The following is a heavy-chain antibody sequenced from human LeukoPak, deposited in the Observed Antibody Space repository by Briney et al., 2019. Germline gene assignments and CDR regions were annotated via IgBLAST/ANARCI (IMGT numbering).Heavy chain of an antibody. V-gene: IGHV4-34*01. CDR3: ASLGVTTTPHDY. J-gene: IGHJ4*02. Sequence: PSETLSLTCAVYGGSLSGYYWSWIRQPPGKGLEWIGEINHSGSTNYNPSLKSRVTISVDTSKNQFSLKLSSVTAADTAVYYCASLGVTTTPHDYWGQGTLVTVSS. CDR1: GGSLSGYY. D-gene: IGHD4-17*01. CDR2: INHSGST.